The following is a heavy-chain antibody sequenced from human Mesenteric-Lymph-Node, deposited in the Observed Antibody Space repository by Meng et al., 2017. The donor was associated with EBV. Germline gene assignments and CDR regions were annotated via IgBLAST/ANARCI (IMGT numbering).Heavy chain of an antibody. CDR1: GDSISSSNW. Sequence: QVHLQESGPGLLKPSGTLSLTCDVSGDSISSSNWWSWVRQPPGKGLEWVGEIYHSGTTNYNPSLKSRVTISVDKSKNQFSLKLASVTAADTAVYYCTRGIGDYYDGSGYSYYFDHWGQGTLVTVSS. J-gene: IGHJ4*02. V-gene: IGHV4-4*02. D-gene: IGHD3-22*01. CDR2: IYHSGTT. CDR3: TRGIGDYYDGSGYSYYFDH.